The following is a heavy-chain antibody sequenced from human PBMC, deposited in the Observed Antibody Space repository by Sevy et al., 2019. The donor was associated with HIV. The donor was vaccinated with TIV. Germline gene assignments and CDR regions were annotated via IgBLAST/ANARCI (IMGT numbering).Heavy chain of an antibody. Sequence: GGSLRLSCAASGFTGNSNYMTWVRQAPGKGLEGVSVIHSDDTTYHADSVKDRFTISRDNFKNTLYLHMSSLRAEDTDVYYCARGKSGYGYALNYWGQGTLVTVSS. V-gene: IGHV3-66*01. D-gene: IGHD5-18*01. J-gene: IGHJ4*02. CDR3: ARGKSGYGYALNY. CDR2: IHSDDTT. CDR1: GFTGNSNY.